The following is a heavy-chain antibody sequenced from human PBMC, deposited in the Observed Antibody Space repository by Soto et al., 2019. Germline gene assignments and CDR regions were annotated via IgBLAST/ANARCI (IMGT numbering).Heavy chain of an antibody. D-gene: IGHD3-10*01. J-gene: IGHJ6*02. Sequence: SVKVSCKASGGTFSSYAISWVRQAPGQGLEWMGGIIPIFGTANYAQKFQGRVTITADESTSAAYMELSSLRSEDTAVYYCARGGTMVRGVIADGMDVWGQGTTVTVSS. V-gene: IGHV1-69*13. CDR3: ARGGTMVRGVIADGMDV. CDR2: IIPIFGTA. CDR1: GGTFSSYA.